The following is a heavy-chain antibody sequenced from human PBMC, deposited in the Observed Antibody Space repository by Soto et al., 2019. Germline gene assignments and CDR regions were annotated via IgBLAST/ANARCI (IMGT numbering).Heavy chain of an antibody. Sequence: QVQLQESGPGLVKPSETLSLTCTVSGGSISSYYWWWIRHPPGKGLEWLGYIYYRGSTNYNPSLKSRVTISVDTSKNQFSLKLSSVTAAYTAMYYCARFNWYFDLWGRGTLVTVSS. V-gene: IGHV4-59*01. CDR2: IYYRGST. J-gene: IGHJ2*01. CDR3: ARFNWYFDL. CDR1: GGSISSYY.